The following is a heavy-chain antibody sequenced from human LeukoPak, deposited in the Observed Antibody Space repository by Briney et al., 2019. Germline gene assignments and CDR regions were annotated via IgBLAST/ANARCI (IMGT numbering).Heavy chain of an antibody. V-gene: IGHV4-39*01. CDR1: GGSISSSSYY. D-gene: IGHD6-13*01. J-gene: IGHJ4*02. CDR2: IYYSGTT. CDR3: ARLIGAAGAFDY. Sequence: SETPSLTCTVSGGSISSSSYYWGWIRQPPGKGLEWVGSIYYSGTTYYNPSLKSRVTISVDTSKNQFSVKLTSVTATDTAVYYCARLIGAAGAFDYWGQGTLVTVSS.